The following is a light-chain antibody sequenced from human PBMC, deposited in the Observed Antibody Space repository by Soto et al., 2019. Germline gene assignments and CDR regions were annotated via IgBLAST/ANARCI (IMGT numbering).Light chain of an antibody. CDR2: AAA. J-gene: IGKJ1*01. Sequence: TLFTQSPDTMSLSPGYRATLSCRATQSVSSNSLAWYQRKPGQAPRLLIYAAATRATGIPARFSGSGSGTDFTLTISSLEPEDFAVYSCQLRSNWPPVWTFGQGTKVDIK. CDR1: QSVSSN. CDR3: QLRSNWPPVWT. V-gene: IGKV3-11*01.